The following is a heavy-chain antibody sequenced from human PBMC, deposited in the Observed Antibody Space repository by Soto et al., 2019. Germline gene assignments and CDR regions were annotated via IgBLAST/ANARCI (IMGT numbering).Heavy chain of an antibody. CDR2: IIPIFGTA. D-gene: IGHD6-6*01. Sequence: PVKVSSKASGGTFSSYAISWVRQAPGQGLEWMGGIIPIFGTANYAQKFQGRVTITADESTSTAYMELSSLRSEDTAVYYCGVFGSGNYYYGMDVWGQGTTVTVSS. CDR1: GGTFSSYA. J-gene: IGHJ6*02. CDR3: GVFGSGNYYYGMDV. V-gene: IGHV1-69*13.